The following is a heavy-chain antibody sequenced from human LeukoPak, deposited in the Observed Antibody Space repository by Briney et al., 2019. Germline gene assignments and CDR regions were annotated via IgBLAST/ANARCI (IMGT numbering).Heavy chain of an antibody. CDR1: GYTFASYA. CDR3: ARDPAGQQLVPWFDP. CDR2: INTNTGNP. D-gene: IGHD6-13*01. V-gene: IGHV7-4-1*02. J-gene: IGHJ5*02. Sequence: ASVKVSCKASGYTFASYAMNWVRQAPEQGLEWMGWINTNTGNPTYAQGFTGRFVFSLDTSVSTAYLQISSLKAEDTAVYYCARDPAGQQLVPWFDPWGQGTLVTVSS.